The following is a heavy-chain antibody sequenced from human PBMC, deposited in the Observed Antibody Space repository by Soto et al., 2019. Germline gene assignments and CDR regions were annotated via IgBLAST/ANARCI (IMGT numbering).Heavy chain of an antibody. CDR2: IWYDGRNK. J-gene: IGHJ6*02. CDR3: ARAGIVVPAAPYGMDV. CDR1: GFTFSSYG. V-gene: IGHV3-33*01. Sequence: QVQLVESGGGVVQPGRSLRLSCAASGFTFSSYGMHWVRQAPGKGLEWVAVIWYDGRNKYYADSVKGRFTISRDNSKNTLYLQMNSLRAEDTAVYYCARAGIVVPAAPYGMDVWGQGTTVTVSS. D-gene: IGHD2-2*01.